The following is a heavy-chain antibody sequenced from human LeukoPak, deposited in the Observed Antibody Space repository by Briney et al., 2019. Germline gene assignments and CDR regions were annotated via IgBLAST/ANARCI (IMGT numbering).Heavy chain of an antibody. CDR3: ARGADYYDSSGYYCDY. J-gene: IGHJ4*02. D-gene: IGHD3-22*01. CDR1: GFTFSSYA. Sequence: GRSLRLSCAASGFTFSSYAMHWVRQAPGKGLEWVAVISYGGSNKYYADSVKGRFTISRDNSKNTLYLQMNSLRAEDTAVYYCARGADYYDSSGYYCDYWGQGTLVTVSS. V-gene: IGHV3-30-3*01. CDR2: ISYGGSNK.